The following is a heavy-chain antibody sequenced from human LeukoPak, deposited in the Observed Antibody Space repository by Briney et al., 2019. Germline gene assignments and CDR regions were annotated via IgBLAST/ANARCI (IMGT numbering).Heavy chain of an antibody. J-gene: IGHJ4*02. CDR3: ARDQEGSDY. Sequence: ASVKVSCKASGYTFTSNYIHWVRQAPGQGLEWMGMIYPRDGSASYAQKFQGRVTVTRDTSTSTVHMELSGLRSEDTAVYYCARDQEGSDYWGQGTLVTVSS. CDR1: GYTFTSNY. V-gene: IGHV1-46*01. CDR2: IYPRDGSA.